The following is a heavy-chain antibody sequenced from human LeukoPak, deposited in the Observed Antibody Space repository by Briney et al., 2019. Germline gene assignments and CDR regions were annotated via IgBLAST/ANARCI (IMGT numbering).Heavy chain of an antibody. CDR3: AKEARKRGYSYGWNTDY. CDR2: ISYDGSNK. D-gene: IGHD5-18*01. J-gene: IGHJ4*02. CDR1: GFTFSSYG. Sequence: GGSLRLSCAAPGFTFSSYGMHWVRQAPGKGLEWVAVISYDGSNKYYADSVKGRFNISRDNSKNTLYLQMNSLRAEDTAVYYCAKEARKRGYSYGWNTDYWGQGTLATVSS. V-gene: IGHV3-30*18.